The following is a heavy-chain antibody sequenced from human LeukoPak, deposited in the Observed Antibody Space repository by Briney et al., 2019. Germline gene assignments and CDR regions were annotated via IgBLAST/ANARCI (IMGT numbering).Heavy chain of an antibody. CDR3: SKLGSSRLLSFFDY. D-gene: IGHD2-21*01. J-gene: IGHJ4*02. CDR2: ISGSGGST. V-gene: IGHV3-23*01. CDR1: GFTFSSYA. Sequence: GGSLRLSCAASGFTFSSYAMSWVRQAPGKGLEWVSAISGSGGSTYYADSVKGRFTISRDNSKNTLYLQMNSLRAEDTAVYYCSKLGSSRLLSFFDYWGQGTLVTVSS.